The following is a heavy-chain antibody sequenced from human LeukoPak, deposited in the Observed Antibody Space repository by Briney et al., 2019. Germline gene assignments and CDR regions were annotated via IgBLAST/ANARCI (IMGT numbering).Heavy chain of an antibody. J-gene: IGHJ4*02. CDR1: GYTFTSYD. CDR2: MNPNSGNT. V-gene: IGHV1-8*01. D-gene: IGHD6-13*01. CDR3: ATSRYSSILNDY. Sequence: AASVKVSCKASGYTFTSYDINWVRQATGQGLEWMGWMNPNSGNTGYAQKFQGRVTMTRNTSVSTAYMELSSLRSEDTAVYYCATSRYSSILNDYWGQGTLVTVSS.